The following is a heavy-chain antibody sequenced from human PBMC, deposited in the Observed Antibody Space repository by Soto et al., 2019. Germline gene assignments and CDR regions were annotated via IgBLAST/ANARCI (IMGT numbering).Heavy chain of an antibody. D-gene: IGHD2-2*01. Sequence: SETLSLTCTVSGGSISSGDYYWSWIRQPPGKGLEWIGYIYYSGSTYYNPSLKSRVTISVDTSKNQFSLKLSSVTAADTAVYYCARAGEYLIVLVPAANDAFDIWGQGTMVTVSS. CDR3: ARAGEYLIVLVPAANDAFDI. CDR2: IYYSGST. CDR1: GGSISSGDYY. J-gene: IGHJ3*02. V-gene: IGHV4-30-4*01.